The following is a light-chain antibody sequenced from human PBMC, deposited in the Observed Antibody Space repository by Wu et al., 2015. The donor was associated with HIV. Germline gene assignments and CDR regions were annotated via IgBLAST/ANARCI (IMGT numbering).Light chain of an antibody. Sequence: ESVLTQSPGTLSLSPGERATLSCRASHSAINNYLAWYQQKPGQTPRLLIYGASTRATDIPDRFSGSGSGTDFTLTISRLEPEDFAVYYCQHYGNSPYTFGQGTKLEIK. CDR1: HSAINNY. J-gene: IGKJ2*01. CDR2: GAS. V-gene: IGKV3-20*01. CDR3: QHYGNSPYT.